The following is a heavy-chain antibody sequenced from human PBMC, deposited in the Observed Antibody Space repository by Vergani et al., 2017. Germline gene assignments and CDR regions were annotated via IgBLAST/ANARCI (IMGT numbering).Heavy chain of an antibody. CDR3: ARAVGSRWPHYYYGMDV. Sequence: QLQMQESGPGLVKPSETLSLTCTVSGGSISSSSYYWGWISQPPGKGLEWIGSIYYSGSTYYNPSLKSRVTISVDTSKNQFSLKLSSVTAADTAVYYCARAVGSRWPHYYYGMDVWGQGTTVTVSS. J-gene: IGHJ6*02. D-gene: IGHD6-13*01. CDR2: IYYSGST. V-gene: IGHV4-39*07. CDR1: GGSISSSSYY.